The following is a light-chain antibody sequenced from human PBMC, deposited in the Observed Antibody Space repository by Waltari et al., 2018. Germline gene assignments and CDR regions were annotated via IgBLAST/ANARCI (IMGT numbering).Light chain of an antibody. CDR1: QSVTNDR. CDR2: AAS. V-gene: IGKV3-20*01. J-gene: IGKJ4*01. Sequence: EIVLTQSPGTLSLSPGEGAALPCRASQSVTNDRIAWYQQKPGQAPRLLIYAASSRATGIPDRFSGGGSGTDFTLTISRLEPEDFAVYHCQQYGNAPLTFGGGTKVESK. CDR3: QQYGNAPLT.